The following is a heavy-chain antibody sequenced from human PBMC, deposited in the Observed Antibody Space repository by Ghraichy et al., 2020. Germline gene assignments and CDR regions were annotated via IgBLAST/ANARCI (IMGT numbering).Heavy chain of an antibody. V-gene: IGHV4-59*01. J-gene: IGHJ5*02. D-gene: IGHD3-3*01. CDR1: VGSISSYY. Sequence: SETLSLTCTVSVGSISSYYGSWIRQPPGKGLEWIGYIYYSGSTNYNPSLKSRVTISVDTSKNQFSLKLSSVTAADTAVYYCALGRFWSGYYTGWFDPWGQGTLVTVSS. CDR3: ALGRFWSGYYTGWFDP. CDR2: IYYSGST.